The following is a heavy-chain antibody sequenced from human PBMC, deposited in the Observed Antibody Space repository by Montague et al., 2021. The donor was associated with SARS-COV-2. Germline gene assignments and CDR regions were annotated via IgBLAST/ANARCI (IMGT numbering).Heavy chain of an antibody. CDR2: IYHTGST. CDR1: GDSIGTDNW. CDR3: ARKGSGRSDLAY. Sequence: SETLSLTCAVSGDSIGTDNWWTWLRLPPGKGLEWVGDIYHTGSTKYKPSLKSRVSMSVDTSWNQSSLRLTSVTAADTAIYYCARKGSGRSDLAYWGQGTLVTVSS. J-gene: IGHJ4*02. V-gene: IGHV4-4*02. D-gene: IGHD1-26*01.